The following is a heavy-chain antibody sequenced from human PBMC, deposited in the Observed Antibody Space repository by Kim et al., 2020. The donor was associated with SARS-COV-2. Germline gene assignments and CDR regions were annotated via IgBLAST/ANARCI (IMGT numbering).Heavy chain of an antibody. D-gene: IGHD3-10*01. CDR3: ARTYHSGSYGMDV. J-gene: IGHJ6*02. V-gene: IGHV3-7*04. Sequence: YYVDSVKGRFTISRDNGKKSLYLQMNSLRAEDTGVYYCARTYHSGSYGMDVWGQGTTVTVSS.